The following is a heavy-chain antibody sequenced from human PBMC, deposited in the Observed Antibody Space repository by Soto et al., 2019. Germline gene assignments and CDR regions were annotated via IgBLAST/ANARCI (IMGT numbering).Heavy chain of an antibody. CDR2: IIPIFGTA. D-gene: IGHD6-13*01. CDR3: AINPAYAGKVIDYYGMDV. J-gene: IGHJ6*02. CDR1: GGTFSSYA. V-gene: IGHV1-69*13. Sequence: SVKVSCKASGGTFSSYAISWVRQAPGQGLEWMGGIIPIFGTANYAQKFQGRVTITADESTSTAYMELSSLRSEDTAVYYCAINPAYAGKVIDYYGMDVWGQGTTVTVSS.